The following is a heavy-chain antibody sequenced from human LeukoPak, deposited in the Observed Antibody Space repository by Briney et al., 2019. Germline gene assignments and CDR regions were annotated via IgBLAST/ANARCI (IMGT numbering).Heavy chain of an antibody. V-gene: IGHV1-18*01. Sequence: ASVKVSCKASGYTFTSYGISWVRQAPGQGLEWMGWISAYNGNTNYAQKLQGRVTMTTDTSTSTAYMELRSLRSEDTAVYYCARDRYVLLWFGELYSWGQGTLVTVSS. CDR2: ISAYNGNT. CDR1: GYTFTSYG. D-gene: IGHD3-10*01. CDR3: ARDRYVLLWFGELYS. J-gene: IGHJ4*02.